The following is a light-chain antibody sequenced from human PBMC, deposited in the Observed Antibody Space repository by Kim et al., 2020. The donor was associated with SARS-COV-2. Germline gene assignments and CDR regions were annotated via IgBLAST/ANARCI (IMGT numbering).Light chain of an antibody. CDR2: GAS. CDR3: QYYASSTWA. CDR1: QSVDSSS. J-gene: IGKJ1*01. Sequence: CRGEGATPSCRVSQSVDSSSLAWYQQKPGQAPRLLIYGASTRATGITDRFSGTGSGTDFTLTISRLELEDFAVYYCQYYASSTWAFGQGTKVDIK. V-gene: IGKV3-20*01.